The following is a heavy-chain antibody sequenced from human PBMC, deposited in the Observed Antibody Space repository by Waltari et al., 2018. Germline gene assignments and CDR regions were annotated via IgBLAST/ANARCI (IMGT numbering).Heavy chain of an antibody. CDR1: GYTFTGYY. Sequence: QVQLVQSGAEVKKPGASVKVSCKASGYTFTGYYMHWVRQAPGQGLEWMGWINPNSGGTNYAQKFQGRVTMTRDTSISTAYMELSRLRSDDTAVYYCVRDPNYYGSGKDAFDIWGQGTMVTVSS. CDR3: VRDPNYYGSGKDAFDI. CDR2: INPNSGGT. D-gene: IGHD3-10*01. J-gene: IGHJ3*02. V-gene: IGHV1-2*02.